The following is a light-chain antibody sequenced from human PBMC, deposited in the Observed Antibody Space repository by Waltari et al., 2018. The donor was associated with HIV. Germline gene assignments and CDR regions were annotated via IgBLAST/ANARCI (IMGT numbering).Light chain of an antibody. Sequence: GQSITISCTGTSSDVGSYNLVSWYQQLPGKAPKLMIYEVSKRPSGVSNRFSGSKSGNTASLTISGLQAEDEADYYCCSYAGSSTYVVFGGGTKLTVL. CDR3: CSYAGSSTYVV. J-gene: IGLJ2*01. V-gene: IGLV2-23*02. CDR2: EVS. CDR1: SSDVGSYNL.